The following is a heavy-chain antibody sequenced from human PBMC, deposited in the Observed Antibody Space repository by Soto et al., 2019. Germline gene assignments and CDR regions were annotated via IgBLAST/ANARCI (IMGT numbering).Heavy chain of an antibody. D-gene: IGHD2-21*01. V-gene: IGHV3-11*06. CDR3: AKGTGGEFDY. CDR2: INPSGTNT. J-gene: IGHJ4*02. Sequence: QAQLVESGGGLAKPGGSLRLSCAASGFTFSDHYMSWIRQAPGKGLEWISYINPSGTNTDYAESVKGRFTISRDNAENSLYLQLNSLRAEDTALYYCAKGTGGEFDYWGQGTLVTVSS. CDR1: GFTFSDHY.